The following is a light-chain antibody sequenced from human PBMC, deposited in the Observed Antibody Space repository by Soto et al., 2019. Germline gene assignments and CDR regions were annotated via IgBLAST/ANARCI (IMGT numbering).Light chain of an antibody. CDR3: SSFADGFNVV. CDR1: NSNIGTYT. J-gene: IGLJ2*01. Sequence: QSVLTQPPSASGTPGQRVVISCSGSNSNIGTYTVNWYQQLPGTAPRLLIYTDYQRPSGVPDRFSGSKSGTSASLAISGLQSEDEAEYFCSSFADGFNVVFGGGTKVTVL. V-gene: IGLV1-44*01. CDR2: TDY.